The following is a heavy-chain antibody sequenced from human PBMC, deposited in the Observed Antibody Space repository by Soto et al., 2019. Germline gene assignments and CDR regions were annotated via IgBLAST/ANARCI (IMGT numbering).Heavy chain of an antibody. CDR2: ITSTSTYI. V-gene: IGHV3-21*01. J-gene: IGHJ4*02. Sequence: EVQLVESGGGLVRPGGSLRLSCAASGFTFSSYTMHWVRQAPGKGLEWVSSITSTSTYIYYTDSLKGRFTISRDNANNSLFLQMNSLGPGDTAVYYCARDGARDRGDKGFDYWGQGTLVTVSS. D-gene: IGHD2-21*02. CDR3: ARDGARDRGDKGFDY. CDR1: GFTFSSYT.